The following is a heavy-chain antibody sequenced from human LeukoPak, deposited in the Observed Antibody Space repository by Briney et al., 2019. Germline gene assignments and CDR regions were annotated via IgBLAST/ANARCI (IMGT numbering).Heavy chain of an antibody. CDR1: GGSISSYY. CDR3: ARVWVEGFRTSPYFDY. Sequence: KPSETLSLTCTVSGGSISSYYWSWLRQPPGKGLEWIGYIYYSGSTNYNPSLKSRVTISVDTSKNQFSLKLSSVTAADTAVYYCARVWVEGFRTSPYFDYWGQGTLVTVSS. D-gene: IGHD1-14*01. V-gene: IGHV4-59*01. J-gene: IGHJ4*02. CDR2: IYYSGST.